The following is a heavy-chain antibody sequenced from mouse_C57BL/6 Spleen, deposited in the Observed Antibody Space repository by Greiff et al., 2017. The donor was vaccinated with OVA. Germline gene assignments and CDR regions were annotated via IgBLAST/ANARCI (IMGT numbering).Heavy chain of an antibody. J-gene: IGHJ4*01. CDR1: GYTFTDYY. CDR3: ARKAYDYDAMDY. V-gene: IGHV1-19*01. Sequence: EVKLMESGPVLVKPGASVKMSCKASGYTFTDYYMNWVKQSHGKSLEWIGVINPYNGGTSYNQKFKGKATLTVDKSSSTAYMELNSLTSEDSAVYYCARKAYDYDAMDYWGQGTSVTVSS. CDR2: INPYNGGT. D-gene: IGHD6-5*01.